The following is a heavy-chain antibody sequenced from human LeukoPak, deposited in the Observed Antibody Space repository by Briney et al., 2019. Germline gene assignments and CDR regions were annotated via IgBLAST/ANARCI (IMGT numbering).Heavy chain of an antibody. CDR2: ISSSSSYI. J-gene: IGHJ6*04. Sequence: GGSLRLSCAASGLTFSSYSMNWVRQAPGKGLEWVSSISSSSSYIYYADSVKGRFTISRDNAKNSLYLQMNSLRAEDTAVYYCASSYDILTGYLYYYGMDVWGKGTTVTVSS. CDR1: GLTFSSYS. D-gene: IGHD3-9*01. V-gene: IGHV3-21*01. CDR3: ASSYDILTGYLYYYGMDV.